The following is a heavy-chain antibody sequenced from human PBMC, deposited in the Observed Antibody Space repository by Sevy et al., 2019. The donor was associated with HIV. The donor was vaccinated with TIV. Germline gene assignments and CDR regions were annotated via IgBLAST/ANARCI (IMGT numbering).Heavy chain of an antibody. CDR2: ISWNSGSI. D-gene: IGHD1-26*01. V-gene: IGHV3-9*01. Sequence: WSLRLSCAASGFTFDDYAMHWVRQAPGKGLEWVSGISWNSGSIGYADSVKGRFTISRDNAKNSLYLQMNSLRAEDTALYYWAKGRGSYYYYGMDVWGQGTTVTVSS. CDR3: AKGRGSYYYYGMDV. J-gene: IGHJ6*02. CDR1: GFTFDDYA.